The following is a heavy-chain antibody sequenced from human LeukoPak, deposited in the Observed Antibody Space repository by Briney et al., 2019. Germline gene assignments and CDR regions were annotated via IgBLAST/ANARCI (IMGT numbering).Heavy chain of an antibody. CDR1: GGTFSSYA. CDR3: ARDPRYYDFWPFDP. Sequence: SVKVSCKASGGTFSSYAISWVRQVPGQGLERMGGIIPIFGTANYAQKFQGRVTITADESTSTAYMELSSLRSEDTAVYYCARDPRYYDFWPFDPWGQGTLVTVSS. V-gene: IGHV1-69*13. CDR2: IIPIFGTA. J-gene: IGHJ5*02. D-gene: IGHD3-3*01.